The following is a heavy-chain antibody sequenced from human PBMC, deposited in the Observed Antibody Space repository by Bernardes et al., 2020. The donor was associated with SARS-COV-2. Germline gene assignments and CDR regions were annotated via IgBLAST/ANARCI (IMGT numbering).Heavy chain of an antibody. CDR1: GGSISSSSYY. Sequence: SETLSLTCTVSGGSISSSSYYWGWIRQPPGKGLEWIGSIYYSGSTYYNPSLKSRVTISVDTSKNQFSLKLSSVTAADTAVYYCARHPPTDLYSSSPDWYFDLWGRGTLVTVSS. V-gene: IGHV4-39*01. D-gene: IGHD6-6*01. J-gene: IGHJ2*01. CDR3: ARHPPTDLYSSSPDWYFDL. CDR2: IYYSGST.